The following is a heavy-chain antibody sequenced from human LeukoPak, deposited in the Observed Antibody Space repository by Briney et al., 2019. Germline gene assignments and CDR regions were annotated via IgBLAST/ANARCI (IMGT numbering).Heavy chain of an antibody. Sequence: GGSLRLSCAASGFTFSNYAMSWVRQAPGKGLEWVAVISYDGSNKYYADSVKGRFTISRDNSKNTLYLQMNSLRAEDTAVYYCARDYDFWSGYYMRGGYFDYWGQGTLVTVSS. D-gene: IGHD3-3*01. CDR3: ARDYDFWSGYYMRGGYFDY. V-gene: IGHV3-30*04. CDR2: ISYDGSNK. J-gene: IGHJ4*02. CDR1: GFTFSNYA.